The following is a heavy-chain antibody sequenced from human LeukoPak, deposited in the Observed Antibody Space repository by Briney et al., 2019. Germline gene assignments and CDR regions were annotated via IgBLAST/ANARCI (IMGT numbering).Heavy chain of an antibody. V-gene: IGHV4-59*01. CDR2: IYYSGST. CDR1: GGSISSYY. D-gene: IGHD3-22*01. Sequence: SETLSLTCTVSGGSISSYYWSWIRQPPGKGLEWIGYIYYSGSTNYNPSLKSRVTISVDTSKNQFSLKLSSVTAADTAVYYCARGPGGYYSRGAFDIWGQGTMVTVSS. CDR3: ARGPGGYYSRGAFDI. J-gene: IGHJ3*02.